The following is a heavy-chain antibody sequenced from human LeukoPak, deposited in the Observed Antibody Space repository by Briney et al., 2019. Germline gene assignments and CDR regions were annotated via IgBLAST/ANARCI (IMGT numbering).Heavy chain of an antibody. V-gene: IGHV3-21*04. Sequence: GGSLRLSCAASGFTFSNAWMSWVRQAPGKGLEWVSSIDSSGGYMFYADSVKGRFIISRDNAKDSLYLQMNSLRAEDTAVYYCAKDQERGGSLFDYWGQGTLVTVSS. J-gene: IGHJ4*02. CDR3: AKDQERGGSLFDY. CDR2: IDSSGGYM. CDR1: GFTFSNAW. D-gene: IGHD2-15*01.